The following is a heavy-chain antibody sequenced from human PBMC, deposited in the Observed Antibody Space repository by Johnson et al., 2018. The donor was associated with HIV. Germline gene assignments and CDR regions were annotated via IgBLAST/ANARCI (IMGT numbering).Heavy chain of an antibody. Sequence: QVQLVESGGGVVQPGRSLRLSCAASGFTFSSYAMHWVCQAPGKGLEWVAVISYDGSNKYYAASVKGRFTISRDNSKNTLYLQMNSLRAEDTAVYYCARSTVTTFIVFDIWGQGTMVTVSS. CDR3: ARSTVTTFIVFDI. V-gene: IGHV3-30*04. D-gene: IGHD4-17*01. J-gene: IGHJ3*02. CDR1: GFTFSSYA. CDR2: ISYDGSNK.